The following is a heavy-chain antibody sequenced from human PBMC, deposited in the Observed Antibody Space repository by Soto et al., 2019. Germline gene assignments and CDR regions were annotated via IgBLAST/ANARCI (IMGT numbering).Heavy chain of an antibody. J-gene: IGHJ5*02. CDR1: GYTFTSYG. CDR3: ARSVTIYDFWSGYVDGPDCWFDP. D-gene: IGHD3-3*01. CDR2: ISAYNGNT. V-gene: IGHV1-18*01. Sequence: ASVKVSCKASGYTFTSYGISWVRQAPGQGLEWMGWISAYNGNTNYAQKLQGRVTMTTDTSTSTAYMELRSLRSDDTAVYYCARSVTIYDFWSGYVDGPDCWFDPWGQGTLVTVSS.